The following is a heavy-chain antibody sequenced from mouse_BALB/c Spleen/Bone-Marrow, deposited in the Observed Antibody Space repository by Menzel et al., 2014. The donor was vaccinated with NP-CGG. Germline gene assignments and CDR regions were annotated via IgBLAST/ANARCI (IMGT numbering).Heavy chain of an antibody. CDR1: SFNIKDTY. J-gene: IGHJ3*01. CDR3: AMYYYGSSLFAY. D-gene: IGHD1-1*01. V-gene: IGHV14-3*02. Sequence: EVQLQQSGAKLVKPGASVKLSCTASSFNIKDTYMHWVKQRPEQGLEWIGRIDPANGNTKYDPKFQGKATITADTSSNTAYLQLSSLTSEDTAVYYCAMYYYGSSLFAYWGQGTLVTVSA. CDR2: IDPANGNT.